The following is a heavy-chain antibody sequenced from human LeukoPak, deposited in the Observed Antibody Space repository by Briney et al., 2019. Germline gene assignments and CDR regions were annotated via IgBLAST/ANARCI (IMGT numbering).Heavy chain of an antibody. CDR3: ARIAVTGMWYFDY. CDR1: AFIFSSYE. J-gene: IGHJ4*02. D-gene: IGHD6-19*01. CDR2: ISSSGSIT. Sequence: GGSLRLSCAASAFIFSSYEMKWVSQAPGKGLEGVSYISSSGSITYYADSVKGRFTISRDNAKKSLYLQMNSLRAEDTAVYYCARIAVTGMWYFDYWGQGTQVTVSS. V-gene: IGHV3-48*03.